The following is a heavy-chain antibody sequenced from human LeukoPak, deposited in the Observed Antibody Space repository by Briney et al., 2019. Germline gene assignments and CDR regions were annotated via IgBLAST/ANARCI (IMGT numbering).Heavy chain of an antibody. D-gene: IGHD6-19*01. CDR1: GFTFSSYA. V-gene: IGHV3-23*01. Sequence: GGSLRLSCAASGFTFSSYAMSWVRQAPGKGLEWVSAISGSGGSTYYADSVKGRFTISRDNSKNMLYLQMNSLRTEDTAVYYCATLRSDSSGWYYFDYWGQGTLVTVSS. CDR3: ATLRSDSSGWYYFDY. J-gene: IGHJ4*02. CDR2: ISGSGGST.